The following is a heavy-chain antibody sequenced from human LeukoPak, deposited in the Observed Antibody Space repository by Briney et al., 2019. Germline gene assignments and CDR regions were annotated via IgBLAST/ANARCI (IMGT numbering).Heavy chain of an antibody. D-gene: IGHD6-13*01. CDR1: GYTFTSYG. CDR2: ISAYNGNT. J-gene: IGHJ4*02. CDR3: ASSPSIAAAGNYCLDY. V-gene: IGHV1-18*01. Sequence: ASVKVSCKASGYTFTSYGISWVRQAPGQGLEWMGWISAYNGNTNYAQKLQGRVTMTTDTSTSTAYMELRSLRSDDTAVYYCASSPSIAAAGNYCLDYWGQGTLVTVSS.